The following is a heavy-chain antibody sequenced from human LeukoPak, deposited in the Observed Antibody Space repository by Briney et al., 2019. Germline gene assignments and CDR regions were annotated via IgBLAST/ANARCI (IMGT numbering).Heavy chain of an antibody. Sequence: SETLSLTCAVYGGSFSGYYWSWIRQPPGKGLEWIGEINHSGSTNYNPSLKSRVTISVDTSKNQFSLKLSSVTAADTAVYYCARAHSYGLYYFDYWGQGTLVTVSS. CDR1: GGSFSGYY. CDR2: INHSGST. J-gene: IGHJ4*02. V-gene: IGHV4-34*01. CDR3: ARAHSYGLYYFDY. D-gene: IGHD5-18*01.